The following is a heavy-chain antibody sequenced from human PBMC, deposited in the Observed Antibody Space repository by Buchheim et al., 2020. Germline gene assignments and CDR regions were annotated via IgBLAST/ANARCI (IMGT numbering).Heavy chain of an antibody. V-gene: IGHV4-30-4*01. Sequence: QVQLQESGPGLVKPSQTLSLTCTVSGGSISSGDYYWSWIRQPPGKGLKWIGYIYYSGSTYYNPSLKSRVTISVDTSKNQFTLKLSSVTAADTAVYYCARDIVGGHYYYYGMDVWGQGTT. J-gene: IGHJ6*02. D-gene: IGHD3-16*02. CDR1: GGSISSGDYY. CDR3: ARDIVGGHYYYYGMDV. CDR2: IYYSGST.